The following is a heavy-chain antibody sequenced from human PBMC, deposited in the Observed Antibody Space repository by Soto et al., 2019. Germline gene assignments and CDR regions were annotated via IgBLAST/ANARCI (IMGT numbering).Heavy chain of an antibody. D-gene: IGHD3-22*01. CDR2: ISYDGSNK. CDR1: GFTFSSYA. Sequence: PVGSLRLSCAASGFTFSSYAMHWVRQAPGKGLEWVAVISYDGSNKYYADSVKGRFTISRDNSKNTLYLQMNSLRAEDTAVYYCYVLEVVTPFDYWGQGTLVTVSS. J-gene: IGHJ4*02. CDR3: YVLEVVTPFDY. V-gene: IGHV3-30-3*01.